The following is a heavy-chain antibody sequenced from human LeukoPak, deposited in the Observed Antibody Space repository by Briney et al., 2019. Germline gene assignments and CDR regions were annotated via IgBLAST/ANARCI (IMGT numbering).Heavy chain of an antibody. CDR1: GFTVSSKY. Sequence: PGGSLRLSCAASGFTVSSKYMSWVRQAPGKGLECVSSIHGEGTRYYADSVKGRFSITRDKSKNTLYLHMNSLRAEDTAVYHCATRIAATGRYYSDFWGQGTLVTVSS. CDR2: IHGEGTR. J-gene: IGHJ4*02. V-gene: IGHV3-53*01. D-gene: IGHD6-13*01. CDR3: ATRIAATGRYYSDF.